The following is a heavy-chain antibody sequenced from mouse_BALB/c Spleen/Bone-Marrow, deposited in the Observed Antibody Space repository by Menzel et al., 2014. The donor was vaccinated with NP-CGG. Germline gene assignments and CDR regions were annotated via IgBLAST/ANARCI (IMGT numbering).Heavy chain of an antibody. CDR2: ISNGGGST. V-gene: IGHV5-12*02. J-gene: IGHJ3*01. CDR1: GFTFSDYY. CDR3: ARHNYDETWFAY. D-gene: IGHD2-4*01. Sequence: EVMLVESGGGLVQPGESLKLSCATSGFTFSDYYMYWVRQTPEKRLEWVAYISNGGGSTYYPDTVKGRFTISRDNAKNTLYLQMSRLKSEDTAMYYCARHNYDETWFAYWGQGTLVTVSA.